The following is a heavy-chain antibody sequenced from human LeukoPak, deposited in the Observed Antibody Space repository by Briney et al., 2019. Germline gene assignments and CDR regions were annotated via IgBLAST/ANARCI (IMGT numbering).Heavy chain of an antibody. CDR2: INHSGST. Sequence: PSETLSLTCAVYGGSFSGYYWSWIRQPPGKGLEWIGEINHSGSTNYNPSLKSRVTISVDTSKNQFSLKLSSVTAADTAVYYRARVGDITIFGVVSDYYYYGMDVWGQGTTVTVSS. J-gene: IGHJ6*02. V-gene: IGHV4-34*01. D-gene: IGHD3-3*01. CDR1: GGSFSGYY. CDR3: ARVGDITIFGVVSDYYYYGMDV.